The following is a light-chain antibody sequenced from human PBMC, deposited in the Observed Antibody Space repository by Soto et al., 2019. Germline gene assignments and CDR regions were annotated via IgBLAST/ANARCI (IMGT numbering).Light chain of an antibody. CDR3: QQYGSSPIT. CDR1: ESVSYSY. V-gene: IGKV3D-20*01. CDR2: DTS. Sequence: VLTQCPASRSSSLGGRATRSCGSSESVSYSYVAWYQVKGGLAPRLLIHDTSTRASGIPHRFTGSKSRTDLTLTIRGLEPEDAAVSYCQQYGSSPITFGQGTRLEIK. J-gene: IGKJ5*01.